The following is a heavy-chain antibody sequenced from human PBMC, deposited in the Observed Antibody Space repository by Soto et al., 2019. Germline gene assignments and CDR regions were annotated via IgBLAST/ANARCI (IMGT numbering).Heavy chain of an antibody. CDR1: GFTFNTHW. CDR2: INSDGSIT. J-gene: IGHJ4*02. Sequence: EVQLVESGGGLILPGGSLRLSCAASGFTFNTHWMHWVRQAPGKGLVWVSRINSDGSITDYADSVKGRFSISRDNPRNTLYLQMNSLSPEDTAVYYCARAMTSVGAAAKRDFWGQGTLVTVSS. V-gene: IGHV3-74*01. CDR3: ARAMTSVGAAAKRDF. D-gene: IGHD1-26*01.